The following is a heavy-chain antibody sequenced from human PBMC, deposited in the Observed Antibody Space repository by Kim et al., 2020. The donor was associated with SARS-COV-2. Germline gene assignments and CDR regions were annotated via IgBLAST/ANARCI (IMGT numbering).Heavy chain of an antibody. D-gene: IGHD6-13*01. CDR1: GFTFSSYE. V-gene: IGHV3-48*03. CDR2: ISSSGSTI. Sequence: GGSLRLSCAASGFTFSSYEMNWVRQAPGKGLEWVSYISSSGSTIYYADSVKGRFTISRDNAKNSLYLQMNSLRAEDTAVYYCARGPTGYSSSWYPWYYYYGMDVWGQGTTVTVSS. CDR3: ARGPTGYSSSWYPWYYYYGMDV. J-gene: IGHJ6*02.